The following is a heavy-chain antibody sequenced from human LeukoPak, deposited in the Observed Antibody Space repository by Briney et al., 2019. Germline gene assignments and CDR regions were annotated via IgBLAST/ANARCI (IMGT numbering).Heavy chain of an antibody. CDR1: GGSFSGYY. V-gene: IGHV4-34*01. Sequence: SVTLSLTCAVYGGSFSGYYWSWIRQPPGKGLEWIGEINHSGSTNYNPSLKSRVTISVDTSKNQFSLKLSSVTAADTAVYYCARDPYDSSGHFDYWGQGTLVTVSS. CDR2: INHSGST. D-gene: IGHD3-22*01. CDR3: ARDPYDSSGHFDY. J-gene: IGHJ4*02.